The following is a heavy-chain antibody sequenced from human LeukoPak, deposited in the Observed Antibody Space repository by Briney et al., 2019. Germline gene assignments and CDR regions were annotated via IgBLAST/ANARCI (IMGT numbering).Heavy chain of an antibody. CDR1: GYTFTSYG. CDR2: ISAYNGNT. D-gene: IGHD3-3*01. Sequence: SVNVSCKASGYTFTSYGISWVRQAPGQGLEWMGWISAYNGNTNNAQKLQGRVTMTTDTSTSTAYMELRSLRSDDTAVYYCARDPYYDFWSGYYHYFDYWGQGTLVTVSS. J-gene: IGHJ4*02. CDR3: ARDPYYDFWSGYYHYFDY. V-gene: IGHV1-18*01.